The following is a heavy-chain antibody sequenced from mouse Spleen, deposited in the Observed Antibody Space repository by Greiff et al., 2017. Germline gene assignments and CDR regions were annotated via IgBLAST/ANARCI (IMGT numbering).Heavy chain of an antibody. J-gene: IGHJ3*01. V-gene: IGHV1-52*01. CDR2: IDPSDSET. Sequence: QVQLQQPGAELVRPGSSVKLSCKASGYTFTSYWMHWVKQRPIQGLEWIGNIDPSDSETHYNQKFKDKATLTVDKSSSTAYMQLSSLTSEDSAVYYCARGGLTGTFAYWGQGTLVTVSA. CDR3: ARGGLTGTFAY. D-gene: IGHD4-1*01. CDR1: GYTFTSYW.